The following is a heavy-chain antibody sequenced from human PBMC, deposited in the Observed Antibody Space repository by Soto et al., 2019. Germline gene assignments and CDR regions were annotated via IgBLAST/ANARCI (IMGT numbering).Heavy chain of an antibody. V-gene: IGHV3-74*01. D-gene: IGHD1-26*01. CDR2: INTDGSVT. Sequence: GGSLRLSCAGSGFMLSNFWMHWARQAPGKGLVWVARINTDGSVTSHADSVKGRFTISRDNAKSTLYLQMNSLREEDSAMYYCARQTGLGATNYWGQGTMVTVSS. CDR3: ARQTGLGATNY. CDR1: GFMLSNFW. J-gene: IGHJ4*02.